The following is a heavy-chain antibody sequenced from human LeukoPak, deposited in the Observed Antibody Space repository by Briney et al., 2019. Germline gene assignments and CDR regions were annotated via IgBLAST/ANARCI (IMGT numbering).Heavy chain of an antibody. Sequence: PGGSLRVSCAASGFTFTNYWMHWVRQAPGKGLVRVSRINGDGSTSGYEDSVRGRFTISRDNAKNTLYLQMSSLRTEDTAVYYCVRGASSGWGLFDPWGQGTLVIVSS. CDR3: VRGASSGWGLFDP. CDR1: GFTFTNYW. D-gene: IGHD6-19*01. V-gene: IGHV3-74*01. J-gene: IGHJ5*02. CDR2: INGDGSTS.